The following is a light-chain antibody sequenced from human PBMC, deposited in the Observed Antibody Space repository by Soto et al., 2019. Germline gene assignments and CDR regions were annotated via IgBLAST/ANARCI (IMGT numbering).Light chain of an antibody. V-gene: IGLV1-44*01. CDR2: YDN. Sequence: QSVLTQPPSASGTPGQRGTISFSGSNSNIGSNTVNWYQQLPGTAPKLLIYYDNLRPSGVPDRISGSKSGTSASLAISGLQSDHEADYYCAAWDDSLNGRVFGTGTKLAVL. CDR3: AAWDDSLNGRV. CDR1: NSNIGSNT. J-gene: IGLJ1*01.